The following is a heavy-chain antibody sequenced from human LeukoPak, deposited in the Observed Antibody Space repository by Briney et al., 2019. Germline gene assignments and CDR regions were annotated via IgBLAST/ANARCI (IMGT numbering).Heavy chain of an antibody. Sequence: PSETLSLTCTVSGYSISSGYYWGWIRPPPGKGLEWIGSIYHSGSTYYNPSLKSRVTISVDTSKNQFSLKLSSVTAADTAVYYCARDDYITSSGASSQFDYWGQGTLVTVSS. D-gene: IGHD6-6*01. CDR3: ARDDYITSSGASSQFDY. J-gene: IGHJ4*02. V-gene: IGHV4-38-2*02. CDR1: GYSISSGYY. CDR2: IYHSGST.